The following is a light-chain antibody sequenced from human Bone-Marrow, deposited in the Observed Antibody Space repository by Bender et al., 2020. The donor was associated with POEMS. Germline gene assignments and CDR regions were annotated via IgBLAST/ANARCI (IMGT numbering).Light chain of an antibody. CDR2: DDS. J-gene: IGLJ3*02. Sequence: QSALTQPPSASGSPGQSVTISCTGTSSGVGGFTYVSWYQQHPDKAPKLMIHDDSKRPSGVPDRFSGSKSGYTASLTISGLQPDDEADYYCCSYAGSYTWVFGGGTKLTVL. CDR1: SSGVGGFTY. V-gene: IGLV2-11*01. CDR3: CSYAGSYTWV.